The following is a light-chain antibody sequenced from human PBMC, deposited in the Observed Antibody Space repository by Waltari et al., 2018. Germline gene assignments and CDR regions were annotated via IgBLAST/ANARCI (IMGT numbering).Light chain of an antibody. J-gene: IGLJ3*02. CDR2: VNSDGSH. Sequence: QLVVTQSPSASASLGASVKLTCTLSSGHSSNVIAWLQQQPEKGPRYLMKVNSDGSHSRGDEMPDRFSGSSSGAERYLTIPSLQAEDEADYYCQTGGHGTWVFGGGTKLTVL. CDR1: SGHSSNV. V-gene: IGLV4-69*01. CDR3: QTGGHGTWV.